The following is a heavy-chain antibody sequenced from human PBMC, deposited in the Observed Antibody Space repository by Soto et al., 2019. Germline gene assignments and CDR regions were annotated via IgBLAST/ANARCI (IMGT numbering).Heavy chain of an antibody. V-gene: IGHV3-21*01. CDR2: ISSSSSYI. CDR3: ARAGAAAVSNYFYMDV. Sequence: GGSLRLSCAASGFTFSSYSMNWVRQAPGKGLEWVSSISSSSSYIYYADSVKGRFTISRDNAKNSLYLQMNSLRAEDKAMYYCARAGAAAVSNYFYMDVWGKGTTVTVSS. D-gene: IGHD6-13*01. CDR1: GFTFSSYS. J-gene: IGHJ6*03.